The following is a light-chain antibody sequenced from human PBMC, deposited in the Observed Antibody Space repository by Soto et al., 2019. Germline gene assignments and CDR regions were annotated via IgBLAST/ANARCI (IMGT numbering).Light chain of an antibody. CDR1: QSVSSN. J-gene: IGKJ1*01. Sequence: EIVMTKSPAALSVYQGERATLSCRASQSVSSNLAWYQQKPGRAPRLLIYGASSRATGIPARFSGSGSGTEFTLTISSLQSEDGAVYCCQQCRSWPRAFGQGTKVDI. V-gene: IGKV3-15*01. CDR3: QQCRSWPRA. CDR2: GAS.